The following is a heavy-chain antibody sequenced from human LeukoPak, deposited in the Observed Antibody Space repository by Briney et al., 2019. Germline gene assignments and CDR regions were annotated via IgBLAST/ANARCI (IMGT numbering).Heavy chain of an antibody. CDR1: GFTFNTYA. J-gene: IGHJ5*02. CDR3: AKDSTSAWFDP. Sequence: GGSLRLSSAASGFTFNTYAMSWVRQAPGKGLEWFSTISGGGVSTYYADSVRGRFTISRDNSKNTLYLQMNSLRAEDTAVYYCAKDSTSAWFDPWGQGTLVTVSS. V-gene: IGHV3-23*01. CDR2: ISGGGVST.